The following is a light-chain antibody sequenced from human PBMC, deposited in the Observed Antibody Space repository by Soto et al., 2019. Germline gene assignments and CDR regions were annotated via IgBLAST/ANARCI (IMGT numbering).Light chain of an antibody. CDR2: SVS. Sequence: DIVLTQSPGTLSLSPGARATLSGRASQSVGRSYLAWYQQKPGQAPRLLISSVSKRATGIPDRFSGGVSWKDFTLTISRVEPEDFALYICQQYDGSPITFGQGTRLEIK. CDR1: QSVGRSY. V-gene: IGKV3-20*01. CDR3: QQYDGSPIT. J-gene: IGKJ5*01.